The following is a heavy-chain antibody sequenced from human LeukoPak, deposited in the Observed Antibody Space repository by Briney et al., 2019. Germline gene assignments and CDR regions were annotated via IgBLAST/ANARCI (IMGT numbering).Heavy chain of an antibody. J-gene: IGHJ3*02. Sequence: SETLSLTCAVYGGSFSGFYWSWLRQPPGKGLEWIGEINPSGSTNYNPSLKSRVTMSLDTSKNQFSLKLSSVTAADTAVYYCARQRSSGYFGLWNAFDIWGQGTMVTVSS. CDR2: INPSGST. CDR3: ARQRSSGYFGLWNAFDI. V-gene: IGHV4-34*01. CDR1: GGSFSGFY. D-gene: IGHD3-22*01.